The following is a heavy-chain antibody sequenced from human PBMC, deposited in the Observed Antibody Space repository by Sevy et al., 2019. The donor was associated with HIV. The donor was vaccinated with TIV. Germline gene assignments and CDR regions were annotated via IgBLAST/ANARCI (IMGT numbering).Heavy chain of an antibody. V-gene: IGHV3-30*04. D-gene: IGHD6-19*01. CDR3: TRDAGYSVGWYPSSY. CDR1: GFSVSSHA. Sequence: GGSLRLSCAASGFSVSSHAMHWVRQAPGKGLEWVALLSYDGSTQYYADSVKGRFSISRDNSKNILYLQMNSLRPADTALYYCTRDAGYSVGWYPSSYWGQGTLVTVSS. CDR2: LSYDGSTQ. J-gene: IGHJ4*02.